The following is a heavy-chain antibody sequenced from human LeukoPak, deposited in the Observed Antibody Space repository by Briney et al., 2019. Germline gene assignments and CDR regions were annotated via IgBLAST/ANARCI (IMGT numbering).Heavy chain of an antibody. CDR3: AKGLRSIVVGAWYFDY. CDR1: GFTFSSYA. D-gene: IGHD1-26*01. Sequence: GGSLRLSCAASGFTFSSYAMSWVRQAPGKGLEWVSAISGSGGSTYYADSVKGRFTISRDNSKNTLYLQMNSLRAEDTAVYYCAKGLRSIVVGAWYFDYWGQGTLVTVSS. J-gene: IGHJ4*02. CDR2: ISGSGGST. V-gene: IGHV3-23*01.